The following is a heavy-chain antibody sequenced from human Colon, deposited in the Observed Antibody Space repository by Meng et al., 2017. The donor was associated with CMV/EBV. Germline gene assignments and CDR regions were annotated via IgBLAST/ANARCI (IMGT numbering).Heavy chain of an antibody. CDR2: IYYSGST. Sequence: SETLSLTCTVSGGSISSGDYYWSWIRQPPGKGLEWIGYIYYSGSTYYNPSLKSRVTISVDTSKNQFSLKVTSVTAADTAVYYCVREGGSGFLEWLSTFDSWGQGTLVTVSS. CDR1: GGSISSGDYY. J-gene: IGHJ5*01. V-gene: IGHV4-30-4*08. CDR3: VREGGSGFLEWLSTFDS. D-gene: IGHD3-3*01.